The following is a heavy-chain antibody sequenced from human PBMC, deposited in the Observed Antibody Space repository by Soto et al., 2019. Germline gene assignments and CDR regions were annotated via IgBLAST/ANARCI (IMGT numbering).Heavy chain of an antibody. CDR1: GYSFSSYF. D-gene: IGHD6-6*01. CDR3: ARATYSSSSFRFDY. J-gene: IGHJ4*02. Sequence: SVKVSCKASGYSFSSYFIHWVRQAPGHGLEWMGIISLSGGNTNYAQKLQGRVAMTRDTSTNTVFMELSSLRSEDTAVYYCARATYSSSSFRFDYWGQGTLVTLSS. V-gene: IGHV1-46*01. CDR2: ISLSGGNT.